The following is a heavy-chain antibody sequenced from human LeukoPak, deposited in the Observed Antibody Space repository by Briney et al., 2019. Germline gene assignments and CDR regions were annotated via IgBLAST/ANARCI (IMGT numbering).Heavy chain of an antibody. CDR3: ATETNGRHYDY. Sequence: PGGSLRLSCAASGFTFSSYSMNWVRQALGKGLEWVASIGPTGSDRYHADSIKGRFTISRDNANNFLYLQMNSLRAEDTAVYYCATETNGRHYDYWGQGTLLTVSS. CDR2: IGPTGSDR. V-gene: IGHV3-21*06. D-gene: IGHD1-14*01. CDR1: GFTFSSYS. J-gene: IGHJ4*02.